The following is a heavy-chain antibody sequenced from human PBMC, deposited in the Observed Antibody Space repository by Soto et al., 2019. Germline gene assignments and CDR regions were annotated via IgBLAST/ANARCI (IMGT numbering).Heavy chain of an antibody. D-gene: IGHD3-22*01. Sequence: GGSLRLSCAASGFTFSSYGMHWVRQAPGKGLEWVAVIWYDGSNKYYADSVKGRFTISRDNSKNTLYLQMNSLRAEDTAVYYCARGSYYYDSSGYYDNDYWGQGTLVNVS. V-gene: IGHV3-33*01. CDR3: ARGSYYYDSSGYYDNDY. J-gene: IGHJ4*02. CDR1: GFTFSSYG. CDR2: IWYDGSNK.